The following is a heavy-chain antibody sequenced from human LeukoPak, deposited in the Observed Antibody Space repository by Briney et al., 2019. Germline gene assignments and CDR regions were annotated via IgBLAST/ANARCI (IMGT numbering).Heavy chain of an antibody. CDR3: ARASNLLSGFDY. Sequence: SQTLSLTRTVSGGSISSSDHYWSWIRQPPGKGLEWIGYIYYSGSTYYNPSLKSRVTISVETSKNQFSLKVNSVTAADTAVYYCARASNLLSGFDYWGQGTLVTVSS. CDR2: IYYSGST. CDR1: GGSISSSDHY. V-gene: IGHV4-30-4*08. D-gene: IGHD3-10*01. J-gene: IGHJ4*02.